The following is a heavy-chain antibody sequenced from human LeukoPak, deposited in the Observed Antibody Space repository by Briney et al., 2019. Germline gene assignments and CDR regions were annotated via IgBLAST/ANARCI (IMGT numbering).Heavy chain of an antibody. CDR2: ISGSGGST. CDR1: GFTFSSYA. CDR3: AKACSLDDAFDI. J-gene: IGHJ3*02. D-gene: IGHD2-15*01. V-gene: IGHV3-23*01. Sequence: GGSLRLSCAASGFTFSSYAMSWVRQAPGKGLEWVSAISGSGGSTYYADSVKGRFTISRGNSKNTLYLQMNSLRAEDTAVYYCAKACSLDDAFDIWGQGTMVTVSS.